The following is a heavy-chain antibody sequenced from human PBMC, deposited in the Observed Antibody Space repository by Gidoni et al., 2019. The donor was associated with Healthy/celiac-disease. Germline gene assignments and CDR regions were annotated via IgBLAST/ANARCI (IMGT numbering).Heavy chain of an antibody. CDR1: GYSFTSYW. CDR2: IYPGDSDT. V-gene: IGHV5-51*01. CDR3: VRPLRGGYGGNSVDY. J-gene: IGHJ4*02. D-gene: IGHD4-17*01. Sequence: EVPLVQSGAEVKKPGESLKIPCKGSGYSFTSYWIGWVRQMPGKGLEWMGIIYPGDSDTRYSPSFQGQVTISADKSISTAYLQWSSLKASDTAMYYCVRPLRGGYGGNSVDYWGQGTLVTVSS.